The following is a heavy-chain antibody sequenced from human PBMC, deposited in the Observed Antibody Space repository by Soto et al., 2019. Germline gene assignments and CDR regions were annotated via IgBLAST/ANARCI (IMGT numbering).Heavy chain of an antibody. CDR2: IHHSGAA. CDR3: ARAIGGNNWNPNWFDS. CDR1: GGYITRSDYY. J-gene: IGHJ5*01. V-gene: IGHV4-31*03. Sequence: SEMLSLTCTVSGGYITRSDYYWTWIRQYPGKGLEWIGYIHHSGAAHYNPSLKSRLTISVDTSRNQFSLKLTSVAAADTAVYYCARAIGGNNWNPNWFDSWGQGTKVTVSS. D-gene: IGHD1-20*01.